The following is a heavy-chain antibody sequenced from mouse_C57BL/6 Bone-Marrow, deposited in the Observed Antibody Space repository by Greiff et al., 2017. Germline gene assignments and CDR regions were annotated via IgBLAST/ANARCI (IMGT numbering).Heavy chain of an antibody. J-gene: IGHJ3*01. V-gene: IGHV1-39*01. D-gene: IGHD1-1*01. Sequence: VQLQQSGPELVKPGASVKISCTASGYSFTDYNMNWVKQSNGKSLEWIGVISPNYGTTSYTQKFKGKATLTVDQSSSTAYMQLNSLTSEDSAVYDYARSGYDCGTDAYWGQGTLGTVSA. CDR1: GYSFTDYN. CDR2: ISPNYGTT. CDR3: ARSGYDCGTDAY.